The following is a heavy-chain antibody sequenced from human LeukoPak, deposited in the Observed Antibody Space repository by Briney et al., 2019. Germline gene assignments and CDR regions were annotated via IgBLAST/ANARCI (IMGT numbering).Heavy chain of an antibody. Sequence: TSSQTLSLTCTVSGGSINSGNYYWSWIRQPAGKGLEWIGRIYTSGSTNYSPSLKSRVTLSVDTSKNQFSLKLSSVTAADTAVYYCARGLLTKPRSLWSDSTYYYYAMDVWGQGTTVTVSS. CDR3: ARGLLTKPRSLWSDSTYYYYAMDV. CDR2: IYTSGST. CDR1: GGSINSGNYY. V-gene: IGHV4-61*02. J-gene: IGHJ6*02. D-gene: IGHD2-15*01.